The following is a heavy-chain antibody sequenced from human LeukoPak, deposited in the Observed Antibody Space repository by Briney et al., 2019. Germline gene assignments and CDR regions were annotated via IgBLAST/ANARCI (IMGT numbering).Heavy chain of an antibody. Sequence: PSETLSLTCTVSGYSISSGYYWGWIRQPPGKGLEWIGSIHHSGSTFYNPSLKSRVTISIDTSKRLFSLKLSSVTAADTAVYYCARRVGTTQPNYFDYWGQGNLVTVSS. V-gene: IGHV4-38-2*02. CDR1: GYSISSGYY. D-gene: IGHD1-26*01. J-gene: IGHJ4*02. CDR3: ARRVGTTQPNYFDY. CDR2: IHHSGST.